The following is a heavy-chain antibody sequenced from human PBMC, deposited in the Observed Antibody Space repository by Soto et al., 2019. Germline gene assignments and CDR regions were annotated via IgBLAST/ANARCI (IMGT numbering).Heavy chain of an antibody. D-gene: IGHD3-3*01. Sequence: SETLSLPCTVSGCSINSGGYYWTWIRKPPGRGLEWIGSIYYSGSTYYNPSLKSRVTISVDTSKNQFSLKLSSVTAADTAVYYCARLSFLEWLLPRLNWFDPCGQGTLVTVSS. V-gene: IGHV4-39*01. CDR1: GCSINSGGYY. J-gene: IGHJ5*02. CDR3: ARLSFLEWLLPRLNWFDP. CDR2: IYYSGST.